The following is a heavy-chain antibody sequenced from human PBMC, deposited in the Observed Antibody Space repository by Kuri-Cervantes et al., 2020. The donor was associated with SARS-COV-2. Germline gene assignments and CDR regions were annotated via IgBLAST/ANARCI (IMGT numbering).Heavy chain of an antibody. CDR2: IYYSGST. Sequence: SETLSLTCTVSGGSISSYYWSWIRQPPGKGLEWIGYIYYSGSTNYNPSLKSRVTISVDTSKNQFSLKLSSVTAADTAVYYCARSPPRVVVDAFDIWGQGKMV. V-gene: IGHV4-59*01. CDR1: GGSISSYY. J-gene: IGHJ3*02. CDR3: ARSPPRVVVDAFDI. D-gene: IGHD2-21*01.